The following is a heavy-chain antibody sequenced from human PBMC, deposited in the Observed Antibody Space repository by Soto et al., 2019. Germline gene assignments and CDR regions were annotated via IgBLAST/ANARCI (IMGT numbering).Heavy chain of an antibody. V-gene: IGHV3-7*01. CDR1: GFSFSSNW. J-gene: IGHJ4*02. D-gene: IGHD2-2*01. CDR2: INQDGSEK. CDR3: SPALNF. Sequence: GGSLRLSCAASGFSFSSNWMDWVRQAPGKGLEWVANINQDGSEKHYIDSVKGRFTISRDNAKNLLYLQMSSLTAEDSALYYCSPALNFWGQGTLVTVS.